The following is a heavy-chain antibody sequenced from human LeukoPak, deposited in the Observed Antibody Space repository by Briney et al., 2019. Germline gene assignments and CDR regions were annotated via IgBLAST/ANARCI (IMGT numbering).Heavy chain of an antibody. J-gene: IGHJ3*02. Sequence: NPSQTLSLTCAVSGGSISSGGYSWSWIRQPPGKGLEWIGYIYHSGSTYYNPSLKSRVTISVDRFKNQFSLKLSSVTAADTAVYYCARVIVVVKTFDIWGQGTMVTVSS. CDR2: IYHSGST. V-gene: IGHV4-30-2*01. D-gene: IGHD3-22*01. CDR1: GGSISSGGYS. CDR3: ARVIVVVKTFDI.